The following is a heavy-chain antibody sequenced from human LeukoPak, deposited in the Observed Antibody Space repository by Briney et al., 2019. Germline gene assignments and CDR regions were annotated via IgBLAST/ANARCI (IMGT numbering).Heavy chain of an antibody. CDR3: ASFFSGLLLDY. Sequence: GGSLRLSCAASGFTFSSYSMNWVRQAPGKGLEWVSSISSSSSYIYYADSVKGRFTISRDNAKNSLYPQMNSLRAEDTAVYYCASFFSGLLLDYWGQGTLVTVSS. V-gene: IGHV3-21*01. D-gene: IGHD3-22*01. CDR1: GFTFSSYS. CDR2: ISSSSSYI. J-gene: IGHJ4*02.